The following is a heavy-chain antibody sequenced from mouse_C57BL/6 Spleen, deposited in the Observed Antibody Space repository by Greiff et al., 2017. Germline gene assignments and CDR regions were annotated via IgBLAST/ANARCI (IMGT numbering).Heavy chain of an antibody. CDR1: GYTFTDYY. CDR2: IYPGSGNT. V-gene: IGHV1-76*01. D-gene: IGHD1-1*01. CDR3: ARGFTTVVDWYFDV. Sequence: QVQLQQSGAELVRPGASVKLSCKASGYTFTDYYINWVKQRPGQGLEWIARIYPGSGNTYYNEKFKGKATLTAEKSSSTAYMQLSILTSEDSAVYFCARGFTTVVDWYFDVWGTGTTVTVSS. J-gene: IGHJ1*03.